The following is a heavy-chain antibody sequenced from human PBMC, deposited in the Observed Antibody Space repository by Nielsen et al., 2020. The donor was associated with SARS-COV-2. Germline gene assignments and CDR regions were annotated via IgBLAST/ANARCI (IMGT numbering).Heavy chain of an antibody. D-gene: IGHD5-18*01. CDR2: ISSSSSTI. J-gene: IGHJ6*02. Sequence: GGSLRLSCAASGFTFSSYSMNWVRQAPGKGLEWVSYISSSSSTIYYADSVKGRFTISRDNAKNSLYLQMNSLRAEDTAVYYCARPRGYSYGTRLMDVWGQGTTVTVSS. CDR3: ARPRGYSYGTRLMDV. V-gene: IGHV3-48*01. CDR1: GFTFSSYS.